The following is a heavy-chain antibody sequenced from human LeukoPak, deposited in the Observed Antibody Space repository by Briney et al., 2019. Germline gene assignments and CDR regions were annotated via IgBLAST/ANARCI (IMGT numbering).Heavy chain of an antibody. J-gene: IGHJ5*02. V-gene: IGHV1-2*02. CDR3: ARGRPEHQLLS. D-gene: IGHD2-2*01. CDR2: INPNSGGT. Sequence: ASVKVSCKASGGTFSSYAISWVRQAPGQGLEWMGWINPNSGGTNYAQKFQGRVTMTRDTSISTAYMELSRLRSDDTAVYYCARGRPEHQLLSWGQGTLVTVSS. CDR1: GGTFSSYA.